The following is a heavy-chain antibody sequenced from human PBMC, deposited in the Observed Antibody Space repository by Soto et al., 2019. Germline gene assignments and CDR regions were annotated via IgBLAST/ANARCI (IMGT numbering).Heavy chain of an antibody. CDR1: GFTFSSYW. Sequence: PGGSLRLSCAASGFTFSSYWMSWVRQAPGKGLEWVANIKQDGSEKYYVDSVKGRFTISRDNAKNTLYLQMNSLRAEDTAVYYCAKVDIVVVVAATTPDYWGQGTLVTVSS. D-gene: IGHD2-15*01. CDR3: AKVDIVVVVAATTPDY. V-gene: IGHV3-7*05. CDR2: IKQDGSEK. J-gene: IGHJ4*02.